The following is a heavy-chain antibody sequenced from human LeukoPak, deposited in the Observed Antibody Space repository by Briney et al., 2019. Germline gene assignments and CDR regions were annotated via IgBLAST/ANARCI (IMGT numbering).Heavy chain of an antibody. CDR1: GGSITNYY. J-gene: IGHJ5*02. V-gene: IGHV4-59*01. Sequence: SETLSLTCTVSGGSITNYYWNWIRQAPGKGLEWIGYIFYNGNSNYNPSLSRRVTLSVDTSKNLLSLRLISVTAADTSVYYCARGVRHQRGTFGGTFDPWGQGTPVTVSS. D-gene: IGHD1/OR15-1a*01. CDR3: ARGVRHQRGTFGGTFDP. CDR2: IFYNGNS.